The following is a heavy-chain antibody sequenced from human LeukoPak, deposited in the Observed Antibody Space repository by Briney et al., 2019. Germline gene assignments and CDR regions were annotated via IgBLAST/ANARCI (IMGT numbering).Heavy chain of an antibody. V-gene: IGHV1-8*01. D-gene: IGHD6-6*01. CDR1: GYTFTRYD. CDR3: ARGRYSSSSGDAFDI. Sequence: ASVKVSFKASGYTFTRYDINWVRQATGQGLEWMGWINPNSGNTGYAQKFRGRVTMTRNTSISTAYMELSSLRSEDTAVYYCARGRYSSSSGDAFDIWGQGTMVTVSS. J-gene: IGHJ3*02. CDR2: INPNSGNT.